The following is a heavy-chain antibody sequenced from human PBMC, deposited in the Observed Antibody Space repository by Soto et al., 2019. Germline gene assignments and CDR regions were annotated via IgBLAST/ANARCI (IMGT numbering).Heavy chain of an antibody. CDR2: ISANGQGI. J-gene: IGHJ4*02. D-gene: IGHD2-21*01. CDR3: VAGSPFEY. V-gene: IGHV3-23*01. CDR1: GFTFTYYA. Sequence: GGSLRLSCTASGFTFTYYAFSWVRQAPGKGLEWVSAISANGQGIYYADSVRGRFTISRDNSKNTVFLHMDSLKMEDTAVYFCVAGSPFEYWGQGTLVTVSS.